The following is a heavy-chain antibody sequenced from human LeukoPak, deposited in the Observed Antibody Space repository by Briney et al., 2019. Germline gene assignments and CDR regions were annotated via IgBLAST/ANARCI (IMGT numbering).Heavy chain of an antibody. CDR3: AKDFANWGLMDV. V-gene: IGHV3-43*02. J-gene: IGHJ6*04. CDR2: ISGDGGST. Sequence: GGSLRLSCAASGFTFDDYAMHWVRQAPGKGLEWVSLISGDGGSTYYADSVKGRFTISRDNSKSSLYLQMNSLRTEDTALYYCAKDFANWGLMDVWGEGTTVTVSS. CDR1: GFTFDDYA. D-gene: IGHD7-27*01.